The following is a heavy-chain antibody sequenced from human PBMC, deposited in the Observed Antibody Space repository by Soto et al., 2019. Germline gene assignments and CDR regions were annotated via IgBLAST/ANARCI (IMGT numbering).Heavy chain of an antibody. Sequence: RRLSCATSVLTFSNYAMSWVRQAPGGGLEWVSSMSGSSSTTYYADSVKGRFTISRDRSKNTLYLQMSSLRAEDTALYYCAKNQERELPRVIDFWGQGTLVTVSS. CDR3: AKNQERELPRVIDF. D-gene: IGHD1-7*01. J-gene: IGHJ4*02. CDR1: VLTFSNYA. V-gene: IGHV3-23*01. CDR2: MSGSSSTT.